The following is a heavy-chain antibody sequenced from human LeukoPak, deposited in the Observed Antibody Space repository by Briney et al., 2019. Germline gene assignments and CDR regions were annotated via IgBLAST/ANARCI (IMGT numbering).Heavy chain of an antibody. CDR1: GFTFSDYY. V-gene: IGHV3-11*06. CDR3: ARAAYTTSWSIVGF. CDR2: TSTSRSYT. D-gene: IGHD2/OR15-2a*01. J-gene: IGHJ4*02. Sequence: GGSLRLSCGASGFTFSDYYMNWIRQAPGEGLEWLSYTSTSRSYTNLADSVKGRFTISRDNAKNSLYLQMNSLRAEDTAVYCCARAAYTTSWSIVGFWGQGTLVTVSS.